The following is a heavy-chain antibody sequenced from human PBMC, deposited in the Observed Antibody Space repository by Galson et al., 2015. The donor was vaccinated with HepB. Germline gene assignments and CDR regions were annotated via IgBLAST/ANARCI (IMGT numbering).Heavy chain of an antibody. Sequence: SLRLSCAASGFTVSRIYMSWVRQAPGKGLEWVSVIYSGGTTYYADSVKGRFTISRHNSKNTLYLQMNSLRAEDTAVYYCARDYYGSGSYPYEAFDIWGQGTMVTGSS. J-gene: IGHJ3*02. CDR1: GFTVSRIY. CDR3: ARDYYGSGSYPYEAFDI. D-gene: IGHD3-10*01. CDR2: IYSGGTT. V-gene: IGHV3-53*04.